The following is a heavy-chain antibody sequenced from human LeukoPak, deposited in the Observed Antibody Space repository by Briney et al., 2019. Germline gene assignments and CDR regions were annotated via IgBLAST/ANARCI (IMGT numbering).Heavy chain of an antibody. CDR1: GGSINSSPYY. Sequence: SETLSLTCTVSGGSINSSPYYWGWIRQPPGKGLEWFGRFYYSGSTYYNPSLKSRVTISVDTSKNQFSLKLSSVTAADTAVYYCARGARWYCSSTSCRNYYYYGMDVWGQGTTVTVSS. CDR2: FYYSGST. D-gene: IGHD2-2*01. CDR3: ARGARWYCSSTSCRNYYYYGMDV. V-gene: IGHV4-39*07. J-gene: IGHJ6*02.